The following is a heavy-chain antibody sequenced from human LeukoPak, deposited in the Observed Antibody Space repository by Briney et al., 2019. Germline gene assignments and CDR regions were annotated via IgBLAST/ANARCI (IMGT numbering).Heavy chain of an antibody. V-gene: IGHV4-38-2*02. CDR1: GYSISSGYY. CDR2: IYHSGST. Sequence: SETLSLTCTVSGYSISSGYYWGWIRQPPGKGLEWIGSIYHSGSTYYNPSLKSRVTISVGTSKNQFSLKLRSVTAADTAVYYCARGKSRGSHIDYWGQGTLVTVSS. J-gene: IGHJ4*02. D-gene: IGHD1-26*01. CDR3: ARGKSRGSHIDY.